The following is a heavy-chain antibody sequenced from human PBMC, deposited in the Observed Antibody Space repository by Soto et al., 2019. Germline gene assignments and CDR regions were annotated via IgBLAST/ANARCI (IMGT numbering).Heavy chain of an antibody. V-gene: IGHV4-59*08. Sequence: SETLSLTCTVSGGSISSYYWSWIRQPPGKGLEWIGYIYYSGSTNYNPSLKSRVTIPVDTSKNQSSLKLSSVTAADTAVYYCARQGIVVVPAARRAGGPYNWFDPWGQGTLVTVSS. CDR2: IYYSGST. CDR1: GGSISSYY. D-gene: IGHD2-2*01. J-gene: IGHJ5*02. CDR3: ARQGIVVVPAARRAGGPYNWFDP.